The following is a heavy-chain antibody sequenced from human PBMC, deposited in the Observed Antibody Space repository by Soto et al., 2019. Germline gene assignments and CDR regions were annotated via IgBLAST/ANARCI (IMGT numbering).Heavy chain of an antibody. CDR3: ARAIGAGDAF. D-gene: IGHD6-13*01. Sequence: EVQLVESGGGLVQPGGSLRLSCAASGFTLSTYWVHWVRQTAGKGLEWVATINQDGTQKYHVDSVKGRFTISRDNAQNSLHLQMNSLRAEDTAVYFCARAIGAGDAFWGRGTLVTVSS. J-gene: IGHJ4*02. V-gene: IGHV3-7*01. CDR2: INQDGTQK. CDR1: GFTLSTYW.